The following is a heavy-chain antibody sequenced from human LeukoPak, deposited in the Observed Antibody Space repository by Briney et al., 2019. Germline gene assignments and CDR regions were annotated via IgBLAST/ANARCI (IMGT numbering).Heavy chain of an antibody. D-gene: IGHD3-22*01. CDR2: INPNSGGT. V-gene: IGHV1-2*06. CDR3: ARVGYYESSGYYEY. CDR1: GYTLTDYY. J-gene: IGHJ4*02. Sequence: ASVKVSCKASGYTLTDYYMHWVRQAPGQGLEWMGRINPNSGGTNYAQKFQGRVTMTRDTSITTVYMELSRLRSDDTAVYYCARVGYYESSGYYEYWGQGTLVTVSS.